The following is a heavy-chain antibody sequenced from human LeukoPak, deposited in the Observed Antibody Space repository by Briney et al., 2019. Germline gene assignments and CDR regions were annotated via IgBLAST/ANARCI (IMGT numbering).Heavy chain of an antibody. D-gene: IGHD3-22*01. J-gene: IGHJ4*02. V-gene: IGHV3-21*04. CDR3: AKDTGVFYDSSGYYGYFDY. CDR1: GFTFSNYN. CDR2: ISRSSDYI. Sequence: PGGSLRLSCAGSGFTFSNYNMNWVRQAPGKGLEWVSSISRSSDYIYYADSVRGRFTISRDNAKNSLYLQMHSLTAEDTAVYYCAKDTGVFYDSSGYYGYFDYWGQGTLVTVSS.